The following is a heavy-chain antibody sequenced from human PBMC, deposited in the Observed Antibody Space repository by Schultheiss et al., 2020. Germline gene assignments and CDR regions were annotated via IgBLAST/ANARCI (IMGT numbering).Heavy chain of an antibody. CDR3: ARGLLWFGESRGDIDY. J-gene: IGHJ4*02. D-gene: IGHD3-10*01. CDR1: GFTFSSYW. V-gene: IGHV3-74*01. Sequence: GESLKISCAASGFTFSSYWMHWVRQAPGKGLVWVSRINSDGSSTSYADSVKGRFTISRDNAKNTLYLQMNSLRAEDTAVYYCARGLLWFGESRGDIDYWGQGTLVNVYS. CDR2: INSDGSST.